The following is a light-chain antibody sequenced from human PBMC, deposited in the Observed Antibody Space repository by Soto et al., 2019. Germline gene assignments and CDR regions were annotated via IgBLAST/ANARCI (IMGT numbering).Light chain of an antibody. J-gene: IGKJ5*01. CDR1: QAISNY. Sequence: IHMTQSPATLSASVGDSFTITCRASQAISNYLNWYQQKPGKAPSLMIFGAKTLQSGVPSRFSGSGYGTDFNLTITTLQPEDVGIYYCQQCHAPPLTLGPGTRLEIK. CDR2: GAK. CDR3: QQCHAPPLT. V-gene: IGKV1-39*01.